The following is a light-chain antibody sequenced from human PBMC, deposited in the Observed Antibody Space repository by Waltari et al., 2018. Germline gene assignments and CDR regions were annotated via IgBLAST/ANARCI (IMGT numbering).Light chain of an antibody. CDR1: QGISSY. CDR3: QHRDHWPPDAT. Sequence: DIQMTQSPSSVSASVGDRVTITCRASQGISSYLAWYQQKPGRAPKLLIYSASTLQSGVPSRFSGSGSGTEFTLTISSLEPEDFAVYYCQHRDHWPPDATFGPGTKVDI. J-gene: IGKJ3*01. CDR2: SAS. V-gene: IGKV1-9*01.